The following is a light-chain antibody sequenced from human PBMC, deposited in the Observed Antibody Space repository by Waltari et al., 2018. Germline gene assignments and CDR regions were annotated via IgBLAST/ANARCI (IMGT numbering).Light chain of an antibody. V-gene: IGLV3-19*01. CDR3: NSRDSSGNHYV. J-gene: IGLJ1*01. Sequence: SSELTQDPAVSVALGQTARIPCQGDSLRSYYASSYQQTPGQAPVLVIYGKNKRPSGIPDRFSGSSSGNTASLTITGAQAEDEADYYCNSRDSSGNHYVFGTGTKVTVL. CDR2: GKN. CDR1: SLRSYY.